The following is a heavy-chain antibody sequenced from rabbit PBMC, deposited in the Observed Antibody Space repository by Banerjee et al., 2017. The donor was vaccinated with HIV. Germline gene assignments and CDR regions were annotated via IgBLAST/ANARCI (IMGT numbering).Heavy chain of an antibody. J-gene: IGHJ4*01. CDR1: GFSFSSGYW. CDR3: ARGDTYGYAGYANFNL. CDR2: IYAGSSGST. V-gene: IGHV1S40*01. Sequence: QSLEESGGALVKPGASLTLTCTASGFSFSSGYWICWVRQAPGKGLEWIACIYAGSSGSTYYASWAKGRFTISRSTSLNTVDLKMTSLTAADTATYFCARGDTYGYAGYANFNLWGPGTLVTVS. D-gene: IGHD6-1*01.